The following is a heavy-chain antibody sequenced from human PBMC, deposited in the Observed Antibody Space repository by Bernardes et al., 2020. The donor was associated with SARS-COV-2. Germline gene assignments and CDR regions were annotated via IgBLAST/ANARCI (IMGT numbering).Heavy chain of an antibody. Sequence: GGSLRLSCAASGFTFSTYSINWVRQAPGKGLEWVSYISNSGSTMFYADSVKGRFTVSRDNANNSVYLQMNSLRAEDTAVYYCARDVAPYSSPPDYWGQGTLVTVSS. CDR2: ISNSGSTM. D-gene: IGHD6-19*01. CDR3: ARDVAPYSSPPDY. V-gene: IGHV3-48*01. CDR1: GFTFSTYS. J-gene: IGHJ4*02.